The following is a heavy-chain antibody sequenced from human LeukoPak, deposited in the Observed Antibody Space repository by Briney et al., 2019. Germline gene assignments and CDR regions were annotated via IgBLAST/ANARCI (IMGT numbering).Heavy chain of an antibody. CDR2: ISSSSSSTI. V-gene: IGHV3-48*04. CDR3: ARDRRNYDILTGYYNHVAFDI. D-gene: IGHD3-9*01. Sequence: PGGSLRLSCAASGFTFSSYSMNWVRQAPGKGLEWVSYISSSSSSTIYYADSVKGRFTISRDNAKNSLYLQMNSLRAEDTAVYYCARDRRNYDILTGYYNHVAFDIWGQGTMVTVSS. J-gene: IGHJ3*02. CDR1: GFTFSSYS.